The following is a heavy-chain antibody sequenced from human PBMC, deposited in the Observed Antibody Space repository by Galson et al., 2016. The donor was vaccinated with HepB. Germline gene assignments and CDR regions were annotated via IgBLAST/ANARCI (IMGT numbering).Heavy chain of an antibody. Sequence: PALVKPTQTLTLTCTFSGFSLTNTGGAVVWIRQPPGKALEWLALIYWHGDKRYRASLRNRLTISEDTSKNQVVLTMTNMDPVDTATYYCVHRDFAIAGDLEFWGQGALVSVSS. V-gene: IGHV2-5*01. CDR1: GFSLTNTGGA. D-gene: IGHD1-20*01. CDR2: IYWHGDK. J-gene: IGHJ4*02. CDR3: VHRDFAIAGDLEF.